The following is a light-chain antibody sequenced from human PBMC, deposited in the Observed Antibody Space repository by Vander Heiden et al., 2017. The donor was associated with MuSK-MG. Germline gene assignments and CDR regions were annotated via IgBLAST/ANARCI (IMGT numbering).Light chain of an antibody. V-gene: IGKV3-20*01. J-gene: IGKJ2*01. Sequence: PGGRGTLSCRASQSVSSRYLAWYQQKPGQAPRLLIYGASNSVTGIPDRFSGSGSGTEFTLTISRLEPDDFVVYYCQQDGSSPYTFGQGTKMAIK. CDR2: GAS. CDR3: QQDGSSPYT. CDR1: QSVSSRY.